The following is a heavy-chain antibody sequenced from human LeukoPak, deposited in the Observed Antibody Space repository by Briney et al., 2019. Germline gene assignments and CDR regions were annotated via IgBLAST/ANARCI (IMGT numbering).Heavy chain of an antibody. CDR1: GFIFNTYW. CDR2: IKSKSDGGTT. J-gene: IGHJ4*02. CDR3: TTAGFDY. Sequence: GGSLRLSCAASGFIFNTYWMGWVRHTPGKGLEWVGRIKSKSDGGTTDYAAPVKGRFTISRDDSKNTLYLEMNSLKIEDTAVYYCTTAGFDYWGQGTLVTVSS. V-gene: IGHV3-15*01.